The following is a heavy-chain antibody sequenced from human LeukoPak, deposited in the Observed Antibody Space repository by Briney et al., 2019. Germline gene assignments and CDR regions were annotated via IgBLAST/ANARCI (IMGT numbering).Heavy chain of an antibody. CDR1: GGSFSGYY. Sequence: SETLSLTCAVYGGSFSGYYWSWIRQPPGKGLEWIGEISHSGSTHYNPSLKSRVTISIDTSKNQFSLKLTSVTAADTAVYYCARGYQQLIRDWFDPWGQGTLVTVSS. D-gene: IGHD1-1*01. CDR2: ISHSGST. J-gene: IGHJ5*02. V-gene: IGHV4-34*01. CDR3: ARGYQQLIRDWFDP.